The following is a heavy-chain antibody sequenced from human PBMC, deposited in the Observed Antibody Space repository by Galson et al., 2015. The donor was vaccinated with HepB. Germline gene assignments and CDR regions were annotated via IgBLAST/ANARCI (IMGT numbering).Heavy chain of an antibody. J-gene: IGHJ6*02. V-gene: IGHV3-30*04. CDR3: ARGLRPGTVYYGMDV. Sequence: SLRLSCAASGFTFSSYAMHWVRQAPGKGLEWVAVISYDGSNKYYADSVKGRFTISRDNSKNTLYLQMNSLGAEDTAVYYYARGLRPGTVYYGMDVWGQGTTVTVSS. CDR1: GFTFSSYA. CDR2: ISYDGSNK. D-gene: IGHD4-17*01.